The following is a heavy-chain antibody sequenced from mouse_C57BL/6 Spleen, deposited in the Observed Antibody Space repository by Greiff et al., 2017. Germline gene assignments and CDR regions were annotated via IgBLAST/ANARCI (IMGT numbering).Heavy chain of an antibody. CDR2: IYPGSGST. J-gene: IGHJ3*01. Sequence: QVHVKQPGAELVKPGASVKMSCKASGYTFTSYWITWVKQRPGQGLEWIGDIYPGSGSTNYNEKFKSKATLTVDTSSSTAYMQISSLTSEDSAVYYCARAVYYDYDVGFAYWGQGTLVTVSA. CDR1: GYTFTSYW. D-gene: IGHD2-4*01. CDR3: ARAVYYDYDVGFAY. V-gene: IGHV1-55*01.